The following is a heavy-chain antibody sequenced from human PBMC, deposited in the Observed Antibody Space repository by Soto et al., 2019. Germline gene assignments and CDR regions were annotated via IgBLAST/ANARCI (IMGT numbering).Heavy chain of an antibody. CDR2: TYYRSKWYN. D-gene: IGHD1-7*01. CDR1: GDSVSSNSAA. CDR3: AGYNWNYDTFDY. V-gene: IGHV6-1*01. Sequence: SQTLSLTCAISGDSVSSNSAAWNWIRQSPSRGLEWLGRTYYRSKWYNDYAVSVKSRITINPDTSKNQFSLQLNSATLEDTAVYYCAGYNWNYDTFDYWGQGTLVTVSS. J-gene: IGHJ4*02.